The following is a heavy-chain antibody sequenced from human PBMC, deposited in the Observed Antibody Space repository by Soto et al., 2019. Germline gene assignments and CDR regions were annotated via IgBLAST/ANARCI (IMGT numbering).Heavy chain of an antibody. Sequence: QVQLVQSGAEVKKPGSSVKVSCNASGGTFSSSAISWVRQAPGQVLEWMGVIIPIFGTANDAQKFQGRVTITADESTRTAYMELSSLRSEDTAVYYCARDGTLYDSSGYYYLYWGKGTLVTVSS. J-gene: IGHJ4*02. D-gene: IGHD3-22*01. CDR2: IIPIFGTA. V-gene: IGHV1-69*01. CDR3: ARDGTLYDSSGYYYLY. CDR1: GGTFSSSA.